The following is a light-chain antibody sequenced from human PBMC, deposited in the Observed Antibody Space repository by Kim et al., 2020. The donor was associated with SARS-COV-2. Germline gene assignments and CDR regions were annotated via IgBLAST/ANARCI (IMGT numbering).Light chain of an antibody. Sequence: DIQMTQSPSTLSASVGDRVTITCRASQSISTWLAWFQQKPGKAPKLLIYDASSLETGVPSTFTGRGSGTEFTLTISSLRPDDFATYYCQQYLAYPFTFGQGTKLEI. CDR1: QSISTW. CDR2: DAS. J-gene: IGKJ2*01. V-gene: IGKV1-5*01. CDR3: QQYLAYPFT.